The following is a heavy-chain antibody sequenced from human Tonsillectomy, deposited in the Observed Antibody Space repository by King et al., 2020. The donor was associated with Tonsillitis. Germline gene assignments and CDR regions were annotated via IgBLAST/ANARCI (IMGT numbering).Heavy chain of an antibody. D-gene: IGHD3-10*01. CDR2: IDYSGST. CDR1: GGSISSYY. CDR3: ARDLYGGFGDFGY. Sequence: QLQESGPGLVKPSETLSLTCTVSGGSISSYYWSWIRQPPGKGLEWIGYIDYSGSTNYNITLKSLVTISLHTSKNQFSLKLSSVTAADTAVYYCARDLYGGFGDFGYWGQGTLVTVSS. V-gene: IGHV4-59*01. J-gene: IGHJ4*02.